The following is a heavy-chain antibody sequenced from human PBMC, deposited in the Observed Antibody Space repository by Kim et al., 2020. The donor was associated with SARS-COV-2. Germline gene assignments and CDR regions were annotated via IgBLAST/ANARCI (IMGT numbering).Heavy chain of an antibody. D-gene: IGHD3-22*01. J-gene: IGHJ4*01. V-gene: IGHV3-48*03. Sequence: GSLRLSCEASGFTFSSYEMNWVRQAPGKWLEWVSYICSSGSTIYYADSVKGRLTISRDNAKNSLYLQMNSLRAEDTAVYYCARDSKAYYYDSSGYYF. CDR1: GFTFSSYE. CDR2: ICSSGSTI. CDR3: ARDSKAYYYDSSGYYF.